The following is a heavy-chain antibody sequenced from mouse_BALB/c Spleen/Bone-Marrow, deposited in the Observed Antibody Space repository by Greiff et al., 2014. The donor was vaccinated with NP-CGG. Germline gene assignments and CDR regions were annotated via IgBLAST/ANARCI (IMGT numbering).Heavy chain of an antibody. D-gene: IGHD2-12*01. CDR2: ISSGGSYI. J-gene: IGHJ3*01. CDR1: GFTFSNYA. Sequence: EVKLMEPGGGLVKSGGSLKLSCADSGFTFSNYAMSWVRQSPEKRLEWVAEISSGGSYIYYPDTLTGRFTISRDNAKNTLYLEMSSLRSEDTAMYYCSSYAYWGQGTLVTVSA. V-gene: IGHV5-9-4*01. CDR3: SSYAY.